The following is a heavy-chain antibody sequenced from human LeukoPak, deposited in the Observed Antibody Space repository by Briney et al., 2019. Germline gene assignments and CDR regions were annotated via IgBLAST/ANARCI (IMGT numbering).Heavy chain of an antibody. V-gene: IGHV4-39*01. CDR1: GGSISTANYY. J-gene: IGHJ3*01. CDR3: ARLSPPKFLWFGELFLNAFDV. CDR2: IFYSGST. Sequence: SETLSLTCSVSGGSISTANYYWGWIRQPPGKGLDWIWSIFYSGSTYYNPSLKSRVIISVDTSNNQFSLTLSSVTAADTAVFYCARLSPPKFLWFGELFLNAFDVWGQGTMVTVSS. D-gene: IGHD3-10*01.